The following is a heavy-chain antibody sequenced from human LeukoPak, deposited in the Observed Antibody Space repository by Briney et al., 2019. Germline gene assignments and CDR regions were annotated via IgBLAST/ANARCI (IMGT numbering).Heavy chain of an antibody. CDR3: AKGSVGVTVDS. CDR2: ICSISGYI. CDR1: GSTSTIYS. V-gene: IGHV3-21*01. J-gene: IGHJ5*01. Sequence: GSLRLSSAASGSTSTIYSMNSVCQAPGKGLGWVSSICSISGYIYYADSVKGRFTISRDNAKNPLYLQMNSLRAEDTAVYYCAKGSVGVTVDSWGQGTLVTVSS. D-gene: IGHD1-26*01.